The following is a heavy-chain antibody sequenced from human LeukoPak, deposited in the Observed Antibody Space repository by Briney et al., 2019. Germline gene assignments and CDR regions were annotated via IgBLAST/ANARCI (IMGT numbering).Heavy chain of an antibody. D-gene: IGHD2-15*01. CDR2: INHSGST. J-gene: IGHJ4*02. CDR1: GGSFSGYY. V-gene: IGHV4-34*01. CDR3: ARGPYCSGGSCYSWVDY. Sequence: PSETLSLTCAVYGGSFSGYYWSWIRQPPGNGLEWIGEINHSGSTNYNPSLKSRVTISVDTSKNQFSLKLSSVTAADTAVYYCARGPYCSGGSCYSWVDYWGQGTLVTVSS.